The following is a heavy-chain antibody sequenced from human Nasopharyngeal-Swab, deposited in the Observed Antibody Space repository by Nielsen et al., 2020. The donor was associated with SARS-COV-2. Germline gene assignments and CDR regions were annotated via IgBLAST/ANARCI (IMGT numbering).Heavy chain of an antibody. CDR1: GFPFSRSW. V-gene: IGHV3-74*01. CDR3: ARWAYDAENAFDY. CDR2: ISPDGTST. Sequence: GESLKISCAASGFPFSRSWMHWVRQAPGRGPVWVARISPDGTSTSYADSVKGRFTISRDNAENTVYLQMNSLRVEDMAVYYCARWAYDAENAFDYWGQGTLVTVSS. J-gene: IGHJ4*02. D-gene: IGHD3-22*01.